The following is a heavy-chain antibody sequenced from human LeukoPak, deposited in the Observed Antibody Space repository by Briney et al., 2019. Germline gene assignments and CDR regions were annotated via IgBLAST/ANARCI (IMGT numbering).Heavy chain of an antibody. Sequence: SETLSLTCTVSGGSISSYYWSWIRQPAGKGLEWIGRIHTSGSTNYNPSLKSRVTMSVDTSKNQFSLKLSSVTAADTAVYYCARGSYDSSGYYPYYFDYWGQGTLVTVSS. CDR2: IHTSGST. CDR3: ARGSYDSSGYYPYYFDY. J-gene: IGHJ4*02. D-gene: IGHD3-22*01. CDR1: GGSISSYY. V-gene: IGHV4-4*07.